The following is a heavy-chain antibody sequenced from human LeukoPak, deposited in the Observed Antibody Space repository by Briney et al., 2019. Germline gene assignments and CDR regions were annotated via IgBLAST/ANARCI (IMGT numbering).Heavy chain of an antibody. D-gene: IGHD1-26*01. Sequence: SETLSLTCTVSGGSIRSSYYYWGWIRQPPGKGLEWIGSIYYSGSTYYNPSLKSRVTISVDTSKNQFSLKLSSVTAADTAVYYCARHEGGSYLFDYWGQGTLVTVSS. CDR2: IYYSGST. CDR3: ARHEGGSYLFDY. J-gene: IGHJ4*02. V-gene: IGHV4-39*01. CDR1: GGSIRSSYYY.